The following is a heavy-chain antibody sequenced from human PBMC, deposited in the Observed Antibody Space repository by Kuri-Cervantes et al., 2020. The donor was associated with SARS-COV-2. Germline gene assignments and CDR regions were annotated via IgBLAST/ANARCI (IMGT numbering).Heavy chain of an antibody. D-gene: IGHD6-6*01. J-gene: IGHJ1*01. V-gene: IGHV1-69*05. CDR3: ARGGVWSSSSAEYFQH. CDR1: GGTFSSYA. Sequence: SVKVSCKASGGTFSSYAISWVRQAPGQGLEWMGGIIPIFGTANYAQKFQGRVTITTDESTSTAYMELSSLRSEDTAVYHCARGGVWSSSSAEYFQHWGQGTLVTVSS. CDR2: IIPIFGTA.